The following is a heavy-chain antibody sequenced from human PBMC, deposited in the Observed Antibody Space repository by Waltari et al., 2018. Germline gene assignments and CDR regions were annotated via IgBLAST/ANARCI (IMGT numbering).Heavy chain of an antibody. Sequence: QLQLQESGPGLVKPSETLSLTCPVSGDSISTNYTWGWIRQPPGKGLEWMGNMQYRGSTFYNPSLESRVTISLDTWKNQFSLRLSSVGAADTAVYFCGRIAFGDEGGYFQYWGQGTLVTVSS. CDR2: MQYRGST. CDR1: GDSISTNYT. D-gene: IGHD4-17*01. J-gene: IGHJ1*01. V-gene: IGHV4-39*01. CDR3: GRIAFGDEGGYFQY.